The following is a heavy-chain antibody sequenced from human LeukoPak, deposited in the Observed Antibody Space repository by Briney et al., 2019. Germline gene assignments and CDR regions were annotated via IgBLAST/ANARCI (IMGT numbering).Heavy chain of an antibody. CDR1: GGSISSSSYY. V-gene: IGHV4-39*01. CDR2: IYYSGST. D-gene: IGHD3-3*01. J-gene: IGHJ5*02. Sequence: SETLSLTCTVSGGSISSSSYYWGWIRQPPGKGLEWIGSIYYSGSTYYNPSLKSRVTISVDTSKNQFSLKLSSVTAEDTAVYYCATLWRSQGWFDPWGQGTLVAVPS. CDR3: ATLWRSQGWFDP.